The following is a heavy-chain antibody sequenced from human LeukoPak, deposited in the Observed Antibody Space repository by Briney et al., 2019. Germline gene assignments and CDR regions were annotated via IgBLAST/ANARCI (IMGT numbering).Heavy chain of an antibody. D-gene: IGHD3-10*01. CDR2: IDDSGNP. V-gene: IGHV4-59*02. CDR1: GGSVSNYF. J-gene: IGHJ3*02. CDR3: ARSDYYGSGSHTVFDAFDI. Sequence: SETLSLTCTVSGGSVSNYFWSWIRRPPGKGLEWIGYIDDSGNPKYNPSLTSQVSISIDKSKNQFSLTLSSVTAADPAIYYCARSDYYGSGSHTVFDAFDIWGQGTRVTVSS.